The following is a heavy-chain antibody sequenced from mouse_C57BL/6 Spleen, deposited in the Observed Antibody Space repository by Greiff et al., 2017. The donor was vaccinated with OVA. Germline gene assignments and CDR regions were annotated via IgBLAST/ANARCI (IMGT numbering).Heavy chain of an antibody. V-gene: IGHV1-72*01. J-gene: IGHJ3*01. D-gene: IGHD2-4*01. CDR1: GYTFTSYW. CDR3: ARPHYDYDWFAY. CDR2: IDPNSGGT. Sequence: QVHVKQPGAELVKPGASVKLSCKASGYTFTSYWMHWVKQRPGRGLEWIGRIDPNSGGTKYNEKFKSKATLTVDKPSSTAYMQLSSLTSEDSAVYYCARPHYDYDWFAYWGQGTLVTVSA.